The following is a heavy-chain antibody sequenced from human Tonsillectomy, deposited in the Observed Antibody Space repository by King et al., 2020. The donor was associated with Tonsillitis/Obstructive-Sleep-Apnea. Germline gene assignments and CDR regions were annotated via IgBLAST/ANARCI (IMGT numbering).Heavy chain of an antibody. Sequence: VQLVESAGGLVQPGGSLRLSCAASGFTFSSYAMTWVRQAPGKGLEWVSAISGSGGSTYYADSVKGQFTISRDNSKNTLYLQMNSLRAEDTAVYYCAKDTPHSGSFYIDYWGQGTLVTVSS. CDR1: GFTFSSYA. CDR3: AKDTPHSGSFYIDY. CDR2: ISGSGGST. J-gene: IGHJ4*02. V-gene: IGHV3-23*04. D-gene: IGHD1-26*01.